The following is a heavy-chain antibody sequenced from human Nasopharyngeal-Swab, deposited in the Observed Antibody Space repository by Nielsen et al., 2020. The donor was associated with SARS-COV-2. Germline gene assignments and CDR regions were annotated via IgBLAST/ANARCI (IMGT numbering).Heavy chain of an antibody. Sequence: SDTLSSTCALLSAPFSDYKWHWSPQPPGKGLEWFGEFNQGGTTNYNPSPKSRVTVSIDTSKNQFSLRLTSVTAADTAVYYCARGLSGIVPSPVLDLGPWYSYYYMDVWDKGTTVTVSS. CDR1: SAPFSDYK. V-gene: IGHV4-34*01. CDR3: ARGLSGIVPSPVLDLGPWYSYYYMDV. CDR2: FNQGGTT. D-gene: IGHD1-1*01. J-gene: IGHJ6*03.